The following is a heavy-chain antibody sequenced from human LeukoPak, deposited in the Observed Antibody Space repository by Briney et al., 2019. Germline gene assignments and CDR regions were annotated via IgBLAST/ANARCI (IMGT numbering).Heavy chain of an antibody. D-gene: IGHD3-9*01. CDR2: IYPGDSDT. J-gene: IGHJ4*02. V-gene: IGHV5-51*01. Sequence: GESLKISCKGSGYSFSSYSIGWVRQMPGKGLEWMGIIYPGDSDTTYSPSFQGQVTISADKSITTAYLQWSSLKASDTAVYYCARLNYDILTGPRGGYFDYWGQGTLVTVSS. CDR3: ARLNYDILTGPRGGYFDY. CDR1: GYSFSSYS.